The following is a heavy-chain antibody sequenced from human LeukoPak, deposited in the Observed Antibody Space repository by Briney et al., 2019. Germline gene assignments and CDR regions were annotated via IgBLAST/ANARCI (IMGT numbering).Heavy chain of an antibody. Sequence: PSETLSLTCAVYGGSFSGYYWSWIRQPPGKGLEWIGEINHSGSTNYNPSLKSRVTISVDTSKNQFSLKLSSVTAADTAVYYCARHYYDSSGYWGIPLDHYWYFDLWGRGTLVTVSS. D-gene: IGHD3-22*01. V-gene: IGHV4-34*01. CDR2: INHSGST. J-gene: IGHJ2*01. CDR3: ARHYYDSSGYWGIPLDHYWYFDL. CDR1: GGSFSGYY.